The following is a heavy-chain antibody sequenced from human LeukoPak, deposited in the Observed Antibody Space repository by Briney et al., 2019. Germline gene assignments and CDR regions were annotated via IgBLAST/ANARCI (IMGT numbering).Heavy chain of an antibody. CDR1: GYTFTSYG. D-gene: IGHD1-26*01. CDR2: ISAYNGNT. CDR3: ARDNSVGETAWWFDP. J-gene: IGHJ5*02. Sequence: ASVKVSCQASGYTFTSYGISWVRQAPGHGLEWMGWISAYNGNTNYAQKLQGRVTMTTDTSTSTAYMELRSLRSDDTAMYYCARDNSVGETAWWFDPWGQGTLVTVSS. V-gene: IGHV1-18*01.